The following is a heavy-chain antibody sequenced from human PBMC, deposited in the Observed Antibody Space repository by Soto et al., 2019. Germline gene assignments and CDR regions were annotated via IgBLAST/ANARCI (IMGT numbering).Heavy chain of an antibody. J-gene: IGHJ4*02. Sequence: SETLSLTCTVSGDSITASYSNWAWIRQPPGKGLEWIGTFYYSGTTSQNPPLRSRITISGDTSRNQFSLNLRSVTAADSGVYYCAKLVRDDVRRSELDHWGQGTLAPVSS. CDR2: FYYSGTT. CDR1: GDSITASYSN. V-gene: IGHV4-39*01. CDR3: AKLVRDDVRRSELDH. D-gene: IGHD3-10*02.